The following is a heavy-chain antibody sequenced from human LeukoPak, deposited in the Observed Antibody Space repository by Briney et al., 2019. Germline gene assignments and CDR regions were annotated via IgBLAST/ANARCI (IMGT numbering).Heavy chain of an antibody. CDR3: ARNLGLGLRWKYYYYGMDV. CDR1: GYTFTSYY. J-gene: IGHJ6*02. CDR2: INPSGGST. Sequence: ASVKVSCKASGYTFTSYYMHWVRQAPGQGLEWMGIINPSGGSTSYAQKFQGRVTMTRDTSTSTVYMELSSLRSEDTAVYYCARNLGLGLRWKYYYYGMDVWGQGTTVTASS. D-gene: IGHD4-23*01. V-gene: IGHV1-46*01.